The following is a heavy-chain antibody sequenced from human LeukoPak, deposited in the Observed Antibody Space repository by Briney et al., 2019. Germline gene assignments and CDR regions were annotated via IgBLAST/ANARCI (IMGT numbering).Heavy chain of an antibody. CDR2: MNPNSGGT. Sequence: ASVKVSCKASGYTFTSYDINWVRQATGQGLEWMGWMNPNSGGTNYVQKFQGRVTMTRDTSISTAYMELSRLRSDDTAVYYCARDGRFIGIAAAGTEGAYYYYYMDVWGKGTTVTVSS. CDR1: GYTFTSYD. D-gene: IGHD6-13*01. CDR3: ARDGRFIGIAAAGTEGAYYYYYMDV. V-gene: IGHV1-2*02. J-gene: IGHJ6*03.